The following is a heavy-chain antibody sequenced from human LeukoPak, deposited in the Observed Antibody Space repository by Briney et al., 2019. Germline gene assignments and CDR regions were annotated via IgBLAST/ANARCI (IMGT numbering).Heavy chain of an antibody. CDR3: ARGAGYCSSTSCPNPDY. J-gene: IGHJ4*02. Sequence: SGGSLRLSCAASGFTFSSYAMHWVRRAPGKGLEWVAVISYDGSNKYYADSVKGRFTISRDNSKNTLYLQMNSLRAEDTAVYYCARGAGYCSSTSCPNPDYWGQGTLVTVSS. CDR1: GFTFSSYA. D-gene: IGHD2-2*01. V-gene: IGHV3-30-3*01. CDR2: ISYDGSNK.